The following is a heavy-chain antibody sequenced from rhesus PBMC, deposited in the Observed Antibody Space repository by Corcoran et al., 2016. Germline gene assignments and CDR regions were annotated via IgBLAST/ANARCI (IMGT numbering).Heavy chain of an antibody. Sequence: QLQLQESGPGLVKPSETLSLTCAVSGGSISGYYWSWIRQAPGKGLEWIGNIDGNIAGPNNNPSLKSRVTISKDTSKNQFSLKLSSVTAADTAVYYCARYAGTVDYFDYWGQGVLVTVSS. CDR2: IDGNIAGP. J-gene: IGHJ4*01. CDR3: ARYAGTVDYFDY. CDR1: GGSISGYY. V-gene: IGHV4-81*01. D-gene: IGHD5-24*01.